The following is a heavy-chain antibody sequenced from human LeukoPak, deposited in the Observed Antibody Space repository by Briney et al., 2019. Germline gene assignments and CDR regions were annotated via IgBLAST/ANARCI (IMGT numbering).Heavy chain of an antibody. CDR3: ATSAAMVRGVTKLYYYYGMDV. CDR1: GFTFSSYW. CDR2: ISPDGSTT. D-gene: IGHD3-10*01. J-gene: IGHJ6*02. Sequence: GGSLRLSCAASGFTFSSYWMHWVRQAPGKGLVWVSRISPDGSTTGHADSVKGRFTTSRDNAKNTLFLQMNSLRAEDTAVYYCATSAAMVRGVTKLYYYYGMDVWGQGTTVTVSS. V-gene: IGHV3-74*01.